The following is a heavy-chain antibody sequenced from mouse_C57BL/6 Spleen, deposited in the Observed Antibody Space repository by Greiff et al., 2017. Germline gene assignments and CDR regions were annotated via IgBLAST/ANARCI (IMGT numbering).Heavy chain of an antibody. V-gene: IGHV1-31*01. D-gene: IGHD1-1*01. CDR3: ASGINTVDYAMDY. CDR2: IYPYNGVS. J-gene: IGHJ4*01. Sequence: VQLQQSGPELVKPGASVKISCKASGYSFTGYYMHWVKQSHGNILDWIGYIYPYNGVSSYNQKFKGKATLTVDKSSSTAYMELRSLTSEDSAVYYGASGINTVDYAMDYWGQGTSVTVSS. CDR1: GYSFTGYY.